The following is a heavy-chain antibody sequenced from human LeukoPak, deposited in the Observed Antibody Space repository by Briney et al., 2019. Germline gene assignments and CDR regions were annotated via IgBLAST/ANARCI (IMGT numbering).Heavy chain of an antibody. CDR1: GGSFSGYY. Sequence: PSETLSLTCVVYGGSFSGYYWSWIRQPPGKGLEWIGEINHSGSTNYNPSLKSRVTISVDTSKNQFSLKLSSVTAADMAVYFCARGGNYWDAFDIWGQGTMVTVSS. D-gene: IGHD1-7*01. V-gene: IGHV4-34*01. CDR3: ARGGNYWDAFDI. CDR2: INHSGST. J-gene: IGHJ3*02.